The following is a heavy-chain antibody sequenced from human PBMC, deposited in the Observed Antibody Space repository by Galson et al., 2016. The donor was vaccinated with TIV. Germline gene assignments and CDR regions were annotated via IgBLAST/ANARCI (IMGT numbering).Heavy chain of an antibody. J-gene: IGHJ6*03. Sequence: SVKVSCKASGYTFTTYAIHWVRQAPGHGLEWMGWINAGNGDTKYSQKVQGRVTMTTDTSTSTAYMELRSLRSDDTAVYYCARVPTKTFDFWSGYDNSFCMDVWGKGTTVIVSS. D-gene: IGHD3-3*01. CDR1: GYTFTTYA. CDR3: ARVPTKTFDFWSGYDNSFCMDV. CDR2: INAGNGDT. V-gene: IGHV1-3*01.